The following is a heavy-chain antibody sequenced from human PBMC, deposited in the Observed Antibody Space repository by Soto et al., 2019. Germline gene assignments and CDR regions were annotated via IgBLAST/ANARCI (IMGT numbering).Heavy chain of an antibody. CDR1: GGTFSSYA. J-gene: IGHJ6*02. Sequence: QVQLVQSGAEVKKPGSSVKVSCKASGGTFSSYAISWVRQAPGQGLKWRGGIIPISATTNYPQKFQGRVTITADESTSTAYMELSSLRSEDTAVYYCARSQGSSTSLEIYYYYYYGMDVWGQGTTVTVSS. CDR2: IIPISATT. CDR3: ARSQGSSTSLEIYYYYYYGMDV. D-gene: IGHD2-2*01. V-gene: IGHV1-69*01.